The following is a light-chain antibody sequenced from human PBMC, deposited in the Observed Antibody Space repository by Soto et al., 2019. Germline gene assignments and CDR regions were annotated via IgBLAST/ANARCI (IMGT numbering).Light chain of an antibody. CDR3: QQLNWYQPA. CDR1: QGMSTY. Sequence: DIQLTQSPSFLSASVGDTVTITCRASQGMSTYLAWYQQKPGKVPKLLIRSASTLQSGVPPRFSGGGSGTEFTLTISTLQPDDSGIYYCQQLNWYQPAFGGGTKVDIK. J-gene: IGKJ4*01. CDR2: SAS. V-gene: IGKV1-9*01.